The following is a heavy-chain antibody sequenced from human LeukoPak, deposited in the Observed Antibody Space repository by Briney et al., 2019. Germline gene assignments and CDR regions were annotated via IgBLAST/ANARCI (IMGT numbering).Heavy chain of an antibody. Sequence: GSLRLSCAASGFTFSSYGMHWVRQAPGKGLEWVAVISYDGSNKYYADSVKGRFTISRDNSKNTLYLQMNSLRAEDTAVYYCAKEDYLGAFDIWGRGTMVTVSS. CDR2: ISYDGSNK. J-gene: IGHJ3*02. CDR1: GFTFSSYG. V-gene: IGHV3-30*18. CDR3: AKEDYLGAFDI. D-gene: IGHD2/OR15-2a*01.